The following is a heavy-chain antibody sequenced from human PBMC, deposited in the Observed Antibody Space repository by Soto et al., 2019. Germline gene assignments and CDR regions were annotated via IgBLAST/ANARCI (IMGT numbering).Heavy chain of an antibody. Sequence: PSATLSLTCAVSAGSISSCGYSWSWIRQPPGKGLEWLGYIYHSGSTYYNPSLKTRVTISVDRSKNQFSLKLISVTAADTAVYYCAREQYYYDSSGYYSGWFDPWGQGTLVTVSS. CDR1: AGSISSCGYS. V-gene: IGHV4-30-2*01. D-gene: IGHD3-22*01. CDR2: IYHSGST. CDR3: AREQYYYDSSGYYSGWFDP. J-gene: IGHJ5*02.